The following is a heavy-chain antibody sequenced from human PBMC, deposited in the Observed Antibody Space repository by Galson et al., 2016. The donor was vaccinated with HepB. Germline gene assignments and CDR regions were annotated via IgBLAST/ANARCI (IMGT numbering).Heavy chain of an antibody. J-gene: IGHJ4*02. CDR3: ARLKDAIVVVMFDY. CDR2: IHHSGTT. Sequence: SETLSLTCVVSGDSLISDNRWSWVRQPPGKGLEWIGEIHHSGTTNYNPSLRSRVTISIDQPKNQFSLELTSVTAADTAVYYCARLKDAIVVVMFDYWGQGTLVTVSS. CDR1: GDSLISDNR. D-gene: IGHD3-22*01. V-gene: IGHV4-4*02.